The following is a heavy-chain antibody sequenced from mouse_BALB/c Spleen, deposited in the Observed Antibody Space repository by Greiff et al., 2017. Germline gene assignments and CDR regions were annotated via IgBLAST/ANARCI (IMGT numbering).Heavy chain of an antibody. J-gene: IGHJ4*01. D-gene: IGHD2-14*01. V-gene: IGHV1-80*01. CDR1: GYAFSSYW. CDR2: IYPGDGDT. Sequence: VKLVESGAELVRPGSSVKISCKASGYAFSSYWMNWVKQRPGQGLEWIGQIYPGDGDTNYNGKFKGKATLTADKSSSTAYMQLSSLTSEDSAVYFCARKGDYRYEDAMDYWGQGTSVTVSS. CDR3: ARKGDYRYEDAMDY.